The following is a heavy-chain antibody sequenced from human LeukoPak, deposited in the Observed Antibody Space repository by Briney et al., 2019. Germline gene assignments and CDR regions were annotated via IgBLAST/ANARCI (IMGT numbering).Heavy chain of an antibody. CDR2: INWNGDSI. CDR1: GFTFDEYG. CDR3: ARAVVINFYYYYMDV. Sequence: GGSLRLSCAATGFTFDEYGMSWVRQAPGKGLEWVSSINWNGDSIAYVDSVKGRFTISRDNAKNSLYLQMNSLRAEDTAFYYCARAVVINFYYYYMDVWGKGTTVTVSS. J-gene: IGHJ6*03. V-gene: IGHV3-20*04. D-gene: IGHD2-21*01.